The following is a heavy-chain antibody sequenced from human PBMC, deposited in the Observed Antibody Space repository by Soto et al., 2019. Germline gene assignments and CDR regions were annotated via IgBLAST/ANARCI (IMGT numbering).Heavy chain of an antibody. D-gene: IGHD3-3*01. Sequence: SETLSLTCAVYGGSFSGYYWSWIRQPPGKGLEWIGEINHSGGTNYNPSLKSRVTISVDTSKNQFSLKLSSVTAADTAVYYCARGRDKGAQGILRGYYRDVGGKGT. J-gene: IGHJ6*03. CDR2: INHSGGT. CDR1: GGSFSGYY. V-gene: IGHV4-34*01. CDR3: ARGRDKGAQGILRGYYRDV.